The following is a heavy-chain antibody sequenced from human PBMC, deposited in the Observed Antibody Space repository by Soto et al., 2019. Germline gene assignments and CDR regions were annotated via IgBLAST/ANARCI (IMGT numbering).Heavy chain of an antibody. V-gene: IGHV2-5*02. CDR3: AHSELHGSSSN. J-gene: IGHJ4*02. CDR2: IYWDDDK. D-gene: IGHD6-6*01. CDR1: GFSFSTSGVG. Sequence: SAATLVNPTQTLTLTITFSGFSFSTSGVGVGWIRQPPGKALEWLALIYWDDDKRYSPSLKSRLTITKDTSKNQVVLTMTNMDPVDTATYYCAHSELHGSSSNWGQGTLVTVSS.